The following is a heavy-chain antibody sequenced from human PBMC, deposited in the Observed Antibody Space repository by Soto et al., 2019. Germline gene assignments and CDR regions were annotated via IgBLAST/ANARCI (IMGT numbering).Heavy chain of an antibody. CDR3: VRGGSNYAS. J-gene: IGHJ5*02. CDR2: IKEDGSEK. D-gene: IGHD4-4*01. Sequence: EVQLVESGGGLVQPGESLRLSCAASGFTFSNSWMSWVRQAPGKGLEWVANIKEDGSEKKYADSVKGRFSISRDNAKNSMYLQMDSLRGEDTAVYYCVRGGSNYASWGQGTLVTVSS. V-gene: IGHV3-7*01. CDR1: GFTFSNSW.